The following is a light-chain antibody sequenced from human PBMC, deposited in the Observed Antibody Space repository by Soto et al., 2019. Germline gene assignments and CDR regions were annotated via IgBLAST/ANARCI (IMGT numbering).Light chain of an antibody. CDR3: QQYGSYWT. Sequence: IQMTQSPSTLSASVGDRVTLPCRASQAISTWLAWYQQKPGKAPKLLIYDASRPDSGAPSRFSGSGSGTEFTLTISSLQPDDFATYYCQQYGSYWTFGQGTKVDIK. CDR2: DAS. CDR1: QAISTW. V-gene: IGKV1-5*01. J-gene: IGKJ1*01.